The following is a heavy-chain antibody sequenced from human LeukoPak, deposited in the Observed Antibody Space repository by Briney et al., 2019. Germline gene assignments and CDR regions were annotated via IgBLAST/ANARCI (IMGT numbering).Heavy chain of an antibody. D-gene: IGHD3-22*01. CDR3: ARSPNYYDSSGYYYFFDY. CDR2: INPNSGGT. CDR1: GYTFTGYY. Sequence: ASVKVSCKASGYTFTGYYMHWVRQAPGQGLEWMGWINPNSGGTNYAQKFLGWVTMTRDTSISTAYMELSRLRSDDTAVYYCARSPNYYDSSGYYYFFDYWGQGTLVTVSS. V-gene: IGHV1-2*04. J-gene: IGHJ4*02.